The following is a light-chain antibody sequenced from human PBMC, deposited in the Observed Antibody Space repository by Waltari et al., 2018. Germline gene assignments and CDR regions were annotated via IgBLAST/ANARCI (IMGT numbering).Light chain of an antibody. Sequence: DIQLTQSPSFLSASVGDRVTITCRASQGISSYLAWYQQEPGKAPKLLIYAASISQSGVPSRFSGSGSGTEFTLTISSLQPEDFATYYCQQLNSYPPYSFGQGTKLEIK. CDR2: AAS. V-gene: IGKV1-9*01. J-gene: IGKJ2*03. CDR3: QQLNSYPPYS. CDR1: QGISSY.